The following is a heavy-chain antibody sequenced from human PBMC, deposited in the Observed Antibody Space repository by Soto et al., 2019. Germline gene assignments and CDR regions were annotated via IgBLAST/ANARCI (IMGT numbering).Heavy chain of an antibody. Sequence: QVKLVESGGGVVQPGRSLRLSCAASGFTFSSYGMHWVRQAPGKGLEWGAVIWYDGSNKYYADSVKGRLTISRDNSKNTLDLQMNSLRAEDTAVYYCARDTPLNYYYGMDVWGQGTTVTVSS. J-gene: IGHJ6*02. CDR3: ARDTPLNYYYGMDV. V-gene: IGHV3-33*01. CDR1: GFTFSSYG. CDR2: IWYDGSNK.